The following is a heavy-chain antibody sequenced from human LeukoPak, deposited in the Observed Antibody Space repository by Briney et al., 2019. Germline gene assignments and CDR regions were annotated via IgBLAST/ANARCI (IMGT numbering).Heavy chain of an antibody. Sequence: GGSLRLSCAASGFTFSSYSMNWVRQASGKGLEWVSSISSSSSYIYYADSVKGRFTISRDNAKNSLYLQMNSLRAEDTAVYYCARGMDYGDSDAFDIWGQGTMVTVSS. V-gene: IGHV3-21*01. CDR3: ARGMDYGDSDAFDI. J-gene: IGHJ3*02. D-gene: IGHD4-17*01. CDR2: ISSSSSYI. CDR1: GFTFSSYS.